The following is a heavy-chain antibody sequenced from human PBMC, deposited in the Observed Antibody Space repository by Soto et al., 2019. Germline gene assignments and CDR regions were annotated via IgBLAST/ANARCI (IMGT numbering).Heavy chain of an antibody. Sequence: SGGSLRLFCAASGFTFSSYGMHWARQAPGKGLEWVAVISYDGSNKYYADSVKGRFTISRDNSKNTLYLQMNRLRAEDTAVYYCAKDSEYSSSWYSSNWFDLWGQGTLVTVSS. CDR2: ISYDGSNK. CDR3: AKDSEYSSSWYSSNWFDL. D-gene: IGHD6-13*01. V-gene: IGHV3-30*18. CDR1: GFTFSSYG. J-gene: IGHJ5*02.